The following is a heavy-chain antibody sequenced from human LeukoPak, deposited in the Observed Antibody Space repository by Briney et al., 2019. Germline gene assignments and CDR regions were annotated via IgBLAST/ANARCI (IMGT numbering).Heavy chain of an antibody. Sequence: GGSLRLSCVASGFTFSSYAMNWVRQAPGKGLEWVSAISDSGGSTYYADSVKGRFTISRDNSKNTLYLQMNSLRAEDTAVYYCASLGYCSSTSCYAGEFGYWGQGTLVTVSS. J-gene: IGHJ4*02. V-gene: IGHV3-23*01. CDR2: ISDSGGST. D-gene: IGHD2-2*01. CDR3: ASLGYCSSTSCYAGEFGY. CDR1: GFTFSSYA.